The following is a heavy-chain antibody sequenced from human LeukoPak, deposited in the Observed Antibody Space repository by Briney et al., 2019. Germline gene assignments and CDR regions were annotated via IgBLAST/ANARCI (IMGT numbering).Heavy chain of an antibody. CDR3: AKDEKYSSSWYYPYYYYMDV. Sequence: PGGSLRLSCAASGFTFDDYAMHWVRQAPGKGLEWVSGISWNSGSIGYADSVKGRFTISRDNAKNSLYLQMNSLRAEDTALYYCAKDEKYSSSWYYPYYYYMDVWGKGTTVTVSS. V-gene: IGHV3-9*01. J-gene: IGHJ6*03. CDR1: GFTFDDYA. D-gene: IGHD6-13*01. CDR2: ISWNSGSI.